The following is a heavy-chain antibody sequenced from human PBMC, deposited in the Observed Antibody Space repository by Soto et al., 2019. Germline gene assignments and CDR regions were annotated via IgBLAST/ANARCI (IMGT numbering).Heavy chain of an antibody. CDR2: IYSGGST. CDR3: ARFRITTFGVVIDYYYGMDV. Sequence: EVQLVESGGGLVQPGGSLRLSCAASGFTVSSNYMSWVRQAPGKGLEWVSVIYSGGSTYYADSVKGRFTISRDNSKNTLYLQMNSLRAEDTAVYYCARFRITTFGVVIDYYYGMDVWGQGTTVTVSS. D-gene: IGHD3-3*01. V-gene: IGHV3-66*01. CDR1: GFTVSSNY. J-gene: IGHJ6*02.